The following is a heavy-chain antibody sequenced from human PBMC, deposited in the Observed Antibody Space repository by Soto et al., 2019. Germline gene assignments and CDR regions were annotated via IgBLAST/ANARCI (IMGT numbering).Heavy chain of an antibody. D-gene: IGHD6-13*01. Sequence: GGSLRLSCAASGFTFSSFAMSWVRQAPGKGLDWVSAISGSGGSTYSADSVKGRFTISRDNSKNTLYLQMSSLRAEDTAVYYCARGFSAGKGSAPDFWGQGSLVTVSS. J-gene: IGHJ4*02. CDR2: ISGSGGST. CDR3: ARGFSAGKGSAPDF. CDR1: GFTFSSFA. V-gene: IGHV3-23*01.